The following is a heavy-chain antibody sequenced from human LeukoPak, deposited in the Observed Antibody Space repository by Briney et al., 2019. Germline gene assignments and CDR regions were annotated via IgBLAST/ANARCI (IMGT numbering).Heavy chain of an antibody. CDR2: IYYSGST. D-gene: IGHD3-3*01. V-gene: IGHV4-59*08. J-gene: IGHJ4*02. CDR1: GGSISSYY. Sequence: PSETLSLTCTASGGSISSYYWSWIRQPPGKGLEWVGYIYYSGSTNYNPSLKSRVTISVDTSKNQFSLKLSSVTAADTAVYYCARMDFWSGYGFDYWGQGTLVTVSS. CDR3: ARMDFWSGYGFDY.